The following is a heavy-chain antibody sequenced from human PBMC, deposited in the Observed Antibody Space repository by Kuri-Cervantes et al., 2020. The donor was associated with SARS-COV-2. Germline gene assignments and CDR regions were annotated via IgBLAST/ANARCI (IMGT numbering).Heavy chain of an antibody. CDR3: ARARLEWLPDAFDI. D-gene: IGHD3-3*01. CDR1: GFTFRNYG. V-gene: IGHV3-7*01. J-gene: IGHJ3*02. Sequence: GESLKISCAPSGFTFRNYGMHWVRQAPGKGLEWVANIKQDGSEKYYVDSVKGRFTISRDNAKNSLYLQMNSLRAEDTAVYYCARARLEWLPDAFDIWGQGTMVTVSS. CDR2: IKQDGSEK.